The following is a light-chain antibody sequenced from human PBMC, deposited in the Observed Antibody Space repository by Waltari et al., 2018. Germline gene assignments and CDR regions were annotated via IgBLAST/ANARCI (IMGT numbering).Light chain of an antibody. J-gene: IGLJ2*01. V-gene: IGLV1-40*01. CDR1: PSDIGPGPT. CDR2: SDD. CDR3: HSYDDTLTVV. Sequence: SVLTQPPSVSGAPVQRVTISCTGTPSDIGPGPTVHWYQHLPGRPPKLLIYSDDVRLSGVPDRFSGSKSGTSASLTITALRTEDEAEYYCHSYDDTLTVVFGGGTKLTVL.